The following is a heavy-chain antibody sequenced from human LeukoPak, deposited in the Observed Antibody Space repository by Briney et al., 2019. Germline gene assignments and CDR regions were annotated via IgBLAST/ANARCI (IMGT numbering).Heavy chain of an antibody. CDR1: GFTFSNYG. D-gene: IGHD4/OR15-4a*01. CDR3: ARDLGAP. V-gene: IGHV3-23*01. CDR2: ISGSGGST. Sequence: PGGSLRVSCAASGFTFSNYGMSWVRQAPGKGLEWVSGISGSGGSTYYADSVKGRFTISRDNSKNRLYLQMNSLRAEDTAVYYCARDLGAPWGQGTLVTVSS. J-gene: IGHJ5*02.